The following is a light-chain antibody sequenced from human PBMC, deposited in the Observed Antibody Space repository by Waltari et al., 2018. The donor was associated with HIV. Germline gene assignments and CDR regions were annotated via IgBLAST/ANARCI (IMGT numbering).Light chain of an antibody. Sequence: QSAMSQSASVSGSPGQSITISCTGTSHDVETFPYVPWYQPRTGNAPTLLIYDVSERPSGVSGRFSGSKSATTAYLTISDLQSDDEADYYCNSYTTDNTWVFGGGTKLTVL. J-gene: IGLJ3*02. CDR2: DVS. V-gene: IGLV2-14*01. CDR1: SHDVETFPY. CDR3: NSYTTDNTWV.